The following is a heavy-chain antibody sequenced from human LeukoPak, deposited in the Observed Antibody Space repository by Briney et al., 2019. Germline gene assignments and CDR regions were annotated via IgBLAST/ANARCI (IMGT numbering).Heavy chain of an antibody. V-gene: IGHV1-2*02. CDR1: GYTFTSYY. CDR3: ARGSIVGATNVDY. CDR2: INPNSGGT. J-gene: IGHJ4*02. D-gene: IGHD1-26*01. Sequence: ASVKVSCKASGYTFTSYYMHWVRQAPGQGLEWMGWINPNSGGTNYAQKFQGRVTMTRDTSISTAYMELSRLRSDDTAVYYCARGSIVGATNVDYWGQGTLVTVSS.